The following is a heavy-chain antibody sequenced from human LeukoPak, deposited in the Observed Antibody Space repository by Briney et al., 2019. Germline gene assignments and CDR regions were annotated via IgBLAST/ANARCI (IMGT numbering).Heavy chain of an antibody. D-gene: IGHD3-10*01. CDR3: ARESNYHGSGTGWFDP. V-gene: IGHV4-34*01. J-gene: IGHJ5*02. Sequence: SETLSLTCAVYGGSFSNYYWSWIRQPPGKGLEWIGEINHGGSTNYNPSLKSRVTISVDASKNQFSLKLSSVTAADTAVYYCARESNYHGSGTGWFDPWGQGTLVTVSS. CDR2: INHGGST. CDR1: GGSFSNYY.